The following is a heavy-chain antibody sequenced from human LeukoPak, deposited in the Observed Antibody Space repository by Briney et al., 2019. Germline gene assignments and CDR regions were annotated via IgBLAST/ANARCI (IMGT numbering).Heavy chain of an antibody. Sequence: SETLSLTCAVYGGSFSGYYWSWIRQPPGKGLEWIGEINHSGSTNYNPSLKSRVTISVDTSKNQFSLKLSSVTAADTAVYYCARSRGYSYGYFDYWAREPWSPSPQ. J-gene: IGHJ4*02. CDR3: ARSRGYSYGYFDY. V-gene: IGHV4-34*01. CDR2: INHSGST. CDR1: GGSFSGYY. D-gene: IGHD5-18*01.